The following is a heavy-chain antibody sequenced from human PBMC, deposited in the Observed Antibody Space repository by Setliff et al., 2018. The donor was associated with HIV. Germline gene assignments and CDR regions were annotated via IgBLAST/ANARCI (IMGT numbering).Heavy chain of an antibody. J-gene: IGHJ6*03. CDR3: ARADSRRGAGYQYMDV. V-gene: IGHV4-38-2*01. Sequence: PSETLSLTCAVSGYPIIEAYYWLWIRQSPTKGLEYIGIIFRGVTTYYNPSLRSRVALSMDTSKNQFSLRLSSVTAADTAIYYCARADSRRGAGYQYMDVWDKGTTVTVSS. CDR2: IFRGVTT. CDR1: GYPIIEAYY. D-gene: IGHD4-4*01.